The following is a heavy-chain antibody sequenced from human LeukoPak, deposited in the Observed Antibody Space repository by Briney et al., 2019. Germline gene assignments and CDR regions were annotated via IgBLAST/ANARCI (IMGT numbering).Heavy chain of an antibody. J-gene: IGHJ4*02. CDR3: ARVGSGGSCYTH. V-gene: IGHV1-2*02. CDR1: GYTFTSYG. D-gene: IGHD2-15*01. CDR2: INPNSGGT. Sequence: ASVKVSCKASGYTFTSYGISWVRQAPGQGLEWMGWINPNSGGTNYAQKFQGRVTMTRDTSISTAYMELSRLRSDDTAVYYCARVGSGGSCYTHWGQGTLVTVSS.